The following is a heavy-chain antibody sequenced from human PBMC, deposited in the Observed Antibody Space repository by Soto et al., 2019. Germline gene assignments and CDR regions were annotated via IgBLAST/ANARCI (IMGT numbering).Heavy chain of an antibody. V-gene: IGHV3-7*01. Sequence: GGSLRLSCAASGFTFSSYWMSWVRQAPGKGLEWVANIKQDGSEKYYVDSVKGRFTISRDNAKNSLYLQMNSLRAEDTAVYYCASRYPPFWSGYRYYYFDYWGQGTLVTVSS. CDR1: GFTFSSYW. J-gene: IGHJ4*02. CDR3: ASRYPPFWSGYRYYYFDY. D-gene: IGHD3-3*01. CDR2: IKQDGSEK.